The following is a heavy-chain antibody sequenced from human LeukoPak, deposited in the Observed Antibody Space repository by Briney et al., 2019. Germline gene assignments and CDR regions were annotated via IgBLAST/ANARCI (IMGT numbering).Heavy chain of an antibody. Sequence: ASVKVSCKASGYTFTGYYMHWVRQAPGQGLEWMGWINPNSGGTNYAQKFQGRVTMTRDTSISAAYMELSRLRSDDTAVYYCARRPRGSSHFDYWGQGTLVTVSS. J-gene: IGHJ4*02. CDR2: INPNSGGT. CDR1: GYTFTGYY. CDR3: ARRPRGSSHFDY. V-gene: IGHV1-2*02.